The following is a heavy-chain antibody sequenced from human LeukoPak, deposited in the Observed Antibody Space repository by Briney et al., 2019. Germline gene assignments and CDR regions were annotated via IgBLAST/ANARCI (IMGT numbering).Heavy chain of an antibody. Sequence: GGSLRLSCAASGFTFDDYGMSWVRQAPGKGLEWVSGINWNGGSTAYADSVKGRFTISRDNAKNSLYLQMNSLRAEDTAFYYCARHLGGSGSPQLATFDYWGQGTLVTVSS. CDR1: GFTFDDYG. V-gene: IGHV3-20*04. J-gene: IGHJ4*02. D-gene: IGHD2-15*01. CDR2: INWNGGST. CDR3: ARHLGGSGSPQLATFDY.